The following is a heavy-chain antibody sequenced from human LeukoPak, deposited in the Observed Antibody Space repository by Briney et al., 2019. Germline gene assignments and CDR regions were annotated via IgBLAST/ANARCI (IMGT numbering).Heavy chain of an antibody. D-gene: IGHD3-22*01. J-gene: IGHJ4*02. V-gene: IGHV1-18*01. CDR1: GYTFTNYG. CDR2: VSAHNANT. CDR3: ARDYYDSSGRLDY. Sequence: ASVKVSCKASGYTFTNYGITWVRQAPGQGLEWMGWVSAHNANTTYALKFQGRVTMTTDASTSTAYMKLRSLRSDDTAVYFCARDYYDSSGRLDYWGQGTLVIVSS.